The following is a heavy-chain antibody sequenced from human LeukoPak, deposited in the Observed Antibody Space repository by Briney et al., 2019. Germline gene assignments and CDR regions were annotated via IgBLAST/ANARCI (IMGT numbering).Heavy chain of an antibody. CDR3: AREDARSVPTAISPLDY. J-gene: IGHJ4*02. CDR2: IYTSGST. V-gene: IGHV4-61*02. Sequence: SETLSLTCTVSSGSISSGSYYWSWIRQPAGRGLEWIGRIYTSGSTNYNPSLKSRLTISLDTSKNQFSLKLSSVTAADTAVYYCAREDARSVPTAISPLDYWGQGTLVTVSS. CDR1: SGSISSGSYY. D-gene: IGHD2-2*01.